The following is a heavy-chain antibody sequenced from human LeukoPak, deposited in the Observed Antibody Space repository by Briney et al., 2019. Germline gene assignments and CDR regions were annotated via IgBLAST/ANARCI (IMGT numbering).Heavy chain of an antibody. J-gene: IGHJ4*02. Sequence: GGSLRLSCATSGFSFSSYALHWVRRAPGKALEWVAVISSDGNNGYYADSVKGRFTISRDNSKNTLYLQMNSLRVEDTAVYFCARDQTYYYERSGYFYYWGQGTLVTVSS. CDR1: GFSFSSYA. D-gene: IGHD3-22*01. CDR3: ARDQTYYYERSGYFYY. V-gene: IGHV3-30*04. CDR2: ISSDGNNG.